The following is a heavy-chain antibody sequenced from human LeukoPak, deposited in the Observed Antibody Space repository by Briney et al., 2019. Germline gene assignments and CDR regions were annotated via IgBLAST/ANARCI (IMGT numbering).Heavy chain of an antibody. V-gene: IGHV1-2*02. CDR1: GYTFTGYY. J-gene: IGHJ4*02. Sequence: ASVKVSCKASGYTFTGYYMHWVRQAPGQGLEWMGWINPNSGGTNYAQKFQGRATMTRDTSISTAYMELSRLRSDDTAVYYCARDRPIYDSSGYYYSFFDYWGQGTLVTVSS. D-gene: IGHD3-22*01. CDR3: ARDRPIYDSSGYYYSFFDY. CDR2: INPNSGGT.